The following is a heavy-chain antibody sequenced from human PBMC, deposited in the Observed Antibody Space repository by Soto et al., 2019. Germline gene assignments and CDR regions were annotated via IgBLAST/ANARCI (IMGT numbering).Heavy chain of an antibody. V-gene: IGHV3-21*01. CDR2: ISSSSSYI. J-gene: IGHJ5*02. CDR3: AREPYGDYENWFDP. CDR1: GFTFSSYS. D-gene: IGHD4-17*01. Sequence: GGSLRLSCAASGFTFSSYSMNWVRQAPGKGLEWVSSISSSSSYIYYADSVKGRFTISRDNAKNSLYLQMNSLRAEDTAVYYCAREPYGDYENWFDPWGQGTLVTVSS.